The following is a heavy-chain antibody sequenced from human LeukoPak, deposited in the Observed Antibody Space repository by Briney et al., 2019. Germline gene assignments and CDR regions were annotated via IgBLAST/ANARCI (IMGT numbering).Heavy chain of an antibody. D-gene: IGHD4-11*01. Sequence: PSETLSLTCTVSSGSISSYYWSWIRQFPGKGLEWIGYIYYSGSTNYNPSLKSRVTISLDTSKNQFSLKLSSVTAADMAVYYCARGGLGGITAYSNYLFDYWGQGTLVTVSS. CDR2: IYYSGST. CDR1: SGSISSYY. J-gene: IGHJ4*02. V-gene: IGHV4-59*08. CDR3: ARGGLGGITAYSNYLFDY.